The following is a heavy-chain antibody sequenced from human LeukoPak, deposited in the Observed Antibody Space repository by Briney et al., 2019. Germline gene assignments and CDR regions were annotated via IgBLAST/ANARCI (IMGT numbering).Heavy chain of an antibody. Sequence: GGSLRLSCAASGFTFTEYAIHWVRQAPGKGLEYVSATSVGGDITYFANSVKGRFSASRDNSKNTVHLQMRSVRPEDMAVYYWARAMGYCSRTSCDFASWGPGTLVTVSS. D-gene: IGHD2-2*01. J-gene: IGHJ1*01. CDR1: GFTFTEYA. CDR2: TSVGGDIT. V-gene: IGHV3-64*01. CDR3: ARAMGYCSRTSCDFAS.